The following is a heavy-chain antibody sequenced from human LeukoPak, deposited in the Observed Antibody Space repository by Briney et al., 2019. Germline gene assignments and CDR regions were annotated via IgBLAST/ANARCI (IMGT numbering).Heavy chain of an antibody. D-gene: IGHD2-15*01. V-gene: IGHV3-30*18. CDR2: ISYDGSNK. J-gene: IGHJ4*02. Sequence: GGSLRLSCAASGFTFSSYGMHWVRQAPGKGLEWVAVISYDGSNKYYADSVKGRFTISRDYSKNTLYLQMNSLRVEDTAIYYCAKSTAPCSRGSCYSALESWGQGTLVTVSS. CDR3: AKSTAPCSRGSCYSALES. CDR1: GFTFSSYG.